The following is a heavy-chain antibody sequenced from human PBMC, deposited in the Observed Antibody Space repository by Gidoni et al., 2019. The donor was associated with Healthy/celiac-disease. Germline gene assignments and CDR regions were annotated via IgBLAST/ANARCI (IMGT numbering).Heavy chain of an antibody. CDR3: AKDLYYDSSGYQPEYYFDY. CDR2: ISYDGSNK. CDR1: GFTFSSYG. D-gene: IGHD3-22*01. J-gene: IGHJ4*02. V-gene: IGHV3-30*18. Sequence: QVQLVESGGGVVQPGRSLRLSCAASGFTFSSYGMHWVRQAPGKGLEWVAVISYDGSNKYYADSVKGRFTISRDNSKNTLYLQMNSLRAEDTAVYYCAKDLYYDSSGYQPEYYFDYWGQGTLVTVSS.